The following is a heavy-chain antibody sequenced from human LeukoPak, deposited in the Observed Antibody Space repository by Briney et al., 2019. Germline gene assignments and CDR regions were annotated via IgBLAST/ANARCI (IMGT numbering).Heavy chain of an antibody. CDR3: AKDDFPGDY. Sequence: PGGSLRLSCGASGFTFSSCAMSWVRQAPGKGLEWVSTISGSGDSTYYADSVKGRFTTSRDNSKNTVYLQMNSLRAEDTAVYFCAKDDFPGDYWGQGTLVTVSS. D-gene: IGHD3/OR15-3a*01. CDR2: ISGSGDST. CDR1: GFTFSSCA. J-gene: IGHJ4*02. V-gene: IGHV3-23*01.